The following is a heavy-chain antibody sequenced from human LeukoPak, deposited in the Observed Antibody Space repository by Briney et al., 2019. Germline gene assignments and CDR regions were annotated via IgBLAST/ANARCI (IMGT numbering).Heavy chain of an antibody. CDR2: ISYDGSNK. J-gene: IGHJ4*02. Sequence: PGGSLRLSCAASGFTFSSYAMHWVRQAPGKGLEWVAVISYDGSNKYYEDSVKGRFTISRDNSNNTLYLQMNSLRAEDTAVYYCASASRVDTAYFDYWGQGTLVTVSS. CDR3: ASASRVDTAYFDY. D-gene: IGHD5-18*01. V-gene: IGHV3-30*14. CDR1: GFTFSSYA.